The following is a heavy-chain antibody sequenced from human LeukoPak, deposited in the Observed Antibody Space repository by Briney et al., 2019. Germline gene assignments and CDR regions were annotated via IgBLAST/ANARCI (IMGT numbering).Heavy chain of an antibody. J-gene: IGHJ4*02. D-gene: IGHD3-16*01. CDR3: ARDIRGNYFDS. CDR1: GFIFDDLL. V-gene: IGHV3-43*01. Sequence: GGSLRLSCVASGFIFDDLLMHWVRQAPGKGLEWISLISRDGSTPYYADSVKGRFTISRDNSKNSLFLQMNSLTPEDTAVYYCARDIRGNYFDSWGQGTLVTVSS. CDR2: ISRDGSTP.